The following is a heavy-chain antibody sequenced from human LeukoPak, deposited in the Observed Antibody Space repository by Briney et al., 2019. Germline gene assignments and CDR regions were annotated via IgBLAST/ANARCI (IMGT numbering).Heavy chain of an antibody. J-gene: IGHJ4*02. CDR3: AKDLEAAMDPFDY. V-gene: IGHV3-23*01. Sequence: PGGSLRLSCAASGFTFSSYAMSWVRQAPGKGLEWVSAISGSGGSTYYADSVKGRFTISRDNSMNTLYLQMNSLRAEDTAVYYCAKDLEAAMDPFDYWGQGTLVTVSS. CDR1: GFTFSSYA. D-gene: IGHD5-18*01. CDR2: ISGSGGST.